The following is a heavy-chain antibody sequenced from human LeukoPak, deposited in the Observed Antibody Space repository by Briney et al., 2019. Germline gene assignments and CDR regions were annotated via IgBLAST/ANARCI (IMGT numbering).Heavy chain of an antibody. CDR2: IYPGDSDT. CDR1: GYSFTSYW. Sequence: GESLQISCKGSGYSFTSYWIGWVRQMPGKGLEWMGIIYPGDSDTRYSPSFQGQVTISADKSISTAYLQWSSLKASDTAMYYCARQRGIAVAGSQIDYWRQGTLVTVSS. CDR3: ARQRGIAVAGSQIDY. D-gene: IGHD6-19*01. V-gene: IGHV5-51*01. J-gene: IGHJ4*02.